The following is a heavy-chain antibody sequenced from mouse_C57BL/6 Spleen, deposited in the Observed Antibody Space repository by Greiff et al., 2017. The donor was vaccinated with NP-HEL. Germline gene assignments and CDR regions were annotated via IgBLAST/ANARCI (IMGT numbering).Heavy chain of an antibody. D-gene: IGHD1-1*01. CDR3: ASEDYYGSSYEFAY. CDR1: GYTFTSYW. Sequence: VQLQQPGAELVRPGTSVKLSCKASGYTFTSYWMHWVKQRPGQGLEWIGVIDPSDSYTNYNQKFKGKATLTVDTSSSTAYMQLSSLTSEDSAVYYCASEDYYGSSYEFAYWGQGTLVTVSA. CDR2: IDPSDSYT. J-gene: IGHJ3*01. V-gene: IGHV1-59*01.